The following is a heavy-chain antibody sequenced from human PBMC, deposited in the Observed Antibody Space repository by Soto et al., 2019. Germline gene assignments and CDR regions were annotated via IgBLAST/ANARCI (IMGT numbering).Heavy chain of an antibody. V-gene: IGHV1-2*02. J-gene: IGHJ4*02. CDR3: ARGGYYYDSSGYSFDY. Sequence: ASVKVSCKASGYTFTGYYMHWVRQAPGQGLEWMGWINPNSGGTNYAQKFQGRVTMTRDTSISTAYMELSRLRSDDTAVYYCARGGYYYDSSGYSFDYWGQGTLVTVSS. CDR2: INPNSGGT. D-gene: IGHD3-22*01. CDR1: GYTFTGYY.